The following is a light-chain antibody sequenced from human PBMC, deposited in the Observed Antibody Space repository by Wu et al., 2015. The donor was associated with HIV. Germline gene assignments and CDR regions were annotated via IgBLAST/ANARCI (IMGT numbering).Light chain of an antibody. Sequence: DIVMTQSPATLSVSPGERATLSCRASQSVSSYLAWYQQKPGQAPRLLIYDASTRATGIPARFSGSGSGTEFTLTISSMQSEDFAVYYCQQYYNWPPLTFGGGTKVEIK. V-gene: IGKV3-15*01. CDR1: QSVSSY. CDR3: QQYYNWPPLT. J-gene: IGKJ4*01. CDR2: DAS.